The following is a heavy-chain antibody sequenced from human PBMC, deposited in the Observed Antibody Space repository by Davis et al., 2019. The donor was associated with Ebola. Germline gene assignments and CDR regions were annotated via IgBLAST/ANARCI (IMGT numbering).Heavy chain of an antibody. V-gene: IGHV3-30*02. J-gene: IGHJ4*02. CDR2: IRYDANNK. CDR3: AKPYLYGVDY. Sequence: GESLKISCAASGFTFSNYGMHWVRQAPGKGLEWVAFIRYDANNKYHADSVKGRFTISRDNSKNTLYLQMNSLRPEDTALYYCAKPYLYGVDYWGQGTLVTVSS. CDR1: GFTFSNYG. D-gene: IGHD3-16*01.